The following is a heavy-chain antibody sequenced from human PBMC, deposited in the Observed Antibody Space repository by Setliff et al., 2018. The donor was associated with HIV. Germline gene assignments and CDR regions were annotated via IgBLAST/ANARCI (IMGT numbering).Heavy chain of an antibody. Sequence: PSETLSLTCAVYGGSFSGYYWSWIRQPPGKGLEWIGEINHSGSTNYNPSLKSRVTISVDTSKNQFSLKLSSVTAADTAVYYWARVGPPDFWSGSFQHWGQGTLVTVSS. V-gene: IGHV4-34*01. J-gene: IGHJ1*01. CDR2: INHSGST. CDR3: ARVGPPDFWSGSFQH. D-gene: IGHD3-3*01. CDR1: GGSFSGYY.